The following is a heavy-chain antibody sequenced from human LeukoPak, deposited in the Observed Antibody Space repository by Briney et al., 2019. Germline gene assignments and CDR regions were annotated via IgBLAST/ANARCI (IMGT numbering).Heavy chain of an antibody. Sequence: GASVKVSCKASGYTFTGYYMHWVRQAPGQGLEWMGWINRNSGGTNYAQKFQGRVTMTRDTSISTAYMELSRLRSDDTAVYYCARDGRVVPAANWLDPWGQGTLVTVSS. V-gene: IGHV1-2*02. CDR1: GYTFTGYY. J-gene: IGHJ5*02. D-gene: IGHD2-2*01. CDR2: INRNSGGT. CDR3: ARDGRVVPAANWLDP.